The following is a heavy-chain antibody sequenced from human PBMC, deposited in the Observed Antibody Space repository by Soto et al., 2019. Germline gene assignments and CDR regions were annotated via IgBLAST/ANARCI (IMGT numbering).Heavy chain of an antibody. CDR1: GYSISSGYY. J-gene: IGHJ4*02. V-gene: IGHV4-38-2*01. D-gene: IGHD2-2*01. CDR2: IYHSGST. Sequence: SETLSLTCAVSGYSISSGYYLGWIRQPPGKGLEWIGSIYHSGSTYYNPSLKSRVTISVDTSKNQLSLKLSSVTAADTAVYYCASLANYFSSTSCPDYWGQGNLVT. CDR3: ASLANYFSSTSCPDY.